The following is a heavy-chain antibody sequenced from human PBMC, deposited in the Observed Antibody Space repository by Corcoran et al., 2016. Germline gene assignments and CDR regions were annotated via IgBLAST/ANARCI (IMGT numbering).Heavy chain of an antibody. Sequence: EVQLVESGGGLVKPGGSLRLSCAASGFTFSSYSMNWVRQAPGKGLEWVSSISSSSSYIYYADSVKGRFTISRDNAKNSLYLQMNSLRAEDTAVYCCAAGGVRTGSDYWGQGTLVTVSS. CDR2: ISSSSSYI. D-gene: IGHD3-16*01. V-gene: IGHV3-21*01. CDR3: AAGGVRTGSDY. CDR1: GFTFSSYS. J-gene: IGHJ4*02.